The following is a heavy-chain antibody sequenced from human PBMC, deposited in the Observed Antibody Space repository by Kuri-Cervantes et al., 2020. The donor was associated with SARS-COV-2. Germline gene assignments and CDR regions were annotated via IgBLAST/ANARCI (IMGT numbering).Heavy chain of an antibody. V-gene: IGHV4-59*12. CDR3: ARAFNWHYYFDS. CDR2: SSYSGSA. Sequence: SETLSLTCSVSGGSINDYYWSWIRQPPGKGLEWIGYSSYSGSADYNPSLKSRVTISVDRSKNQFSLRLASMTAADTAVYYCARAFNWHYYFDSWGQGMPVTVSS. D-gene: IGHD1-7*01. CDR1: GGSINDYY. J-gene: IGHJ4*02.